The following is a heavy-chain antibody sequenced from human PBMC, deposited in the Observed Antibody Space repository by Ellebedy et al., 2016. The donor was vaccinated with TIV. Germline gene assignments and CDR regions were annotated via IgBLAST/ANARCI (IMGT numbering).Heavy chain of an antibody. CDR3: ARDYRSRFGELLRAFDI. Sequence: MPSETLSLTCAVYGGSFSSHYWTWIRQPPGKGLEWIGEVNHSGSTTYNPSLKSRVTFSLDTSKNQFSLELRSVTAADTAVYYCARDYRSRFGELLRAFDIWGQGTMVTVSS. D-gene: IGHD3-10*01. V-gene: IGHV4-34*01. CDR1: GGSFSSHY. CDR2: VNHSGST. J-gene: IGHJ3*02.